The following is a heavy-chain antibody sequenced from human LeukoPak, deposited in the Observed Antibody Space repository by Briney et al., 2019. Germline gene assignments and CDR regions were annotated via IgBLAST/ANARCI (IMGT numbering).Heavy chain of an antibody. D-gene: IGHD1-26*01. CDR3: ARLDSASSRGDAFHI. CDR2: IKQDGSEK. J-gene: IGHJ3*02. Sequence: GGSLRLSCAPSGFTFSSYWMSWVRQAPGKGLEWVANIKQDGSEKYYVDSVKGRFTVSRDNAKNSLYLQMNSLRAEDTAVYYCARLDSASSRGDAFHIWGQGTMVTVSS. V-gene: IGHV3-7*01. CDR1: GFTFSSYW.